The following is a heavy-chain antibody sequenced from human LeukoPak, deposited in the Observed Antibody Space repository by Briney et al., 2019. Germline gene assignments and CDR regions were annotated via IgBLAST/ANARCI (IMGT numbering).Heavy chain of an antibody. D-gene: IGHD4-17*01. J-gene: IGHJ4*02. V-gene: IGHV3-13*01. CDR1: GFTFSSYD. CDR2: IGTAGDT. Sequence: GGSLRLSCAASGFTFSSYDMHWVRQPTGRGLEWVSAIGTAGDTYYPGSVKGRFTISGDNAKHSLYLQINSLRADDTAVYYCARGDYGDYYFDYWGQGTLVTVSS. CDR3: ARGDYGDYYFDY.